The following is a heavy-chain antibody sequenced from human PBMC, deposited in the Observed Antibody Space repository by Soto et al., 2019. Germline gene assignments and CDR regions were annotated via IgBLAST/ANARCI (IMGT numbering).Heavy chain of an antibody. V-gene: IGHV1-18*01. J-gene: IGHJ6*02. CDR1: GYTFTSYG. Sequence: QVQLVQSGAEVKKPGASVKVSCKASGYTFTSYGISWVRQAPGQGLEWMGWISAYNGNTNYAQKLQGRVTMTTDTSSSTAYMELRRLRSDDTAVYYCATSYCYGSGSYCYYYYGMDDWGQGTTVTVSS. D-gene: IGHD3-10*01. CDR2: ISAYNGNT. CDR3: ATSYCYGSGSYCYYYYGMDD.